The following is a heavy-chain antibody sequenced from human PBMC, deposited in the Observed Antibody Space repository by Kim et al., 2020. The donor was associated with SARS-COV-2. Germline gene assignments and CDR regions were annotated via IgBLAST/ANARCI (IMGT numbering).Heavy chain of an antibody. Sequence: GGSLRLSCEGSGFDFDTFAITWVRQAPGKGLEWVSRITVHNVVFYYANSVKGRFTASRDNSKAYLHMRGLRGEDTAIYYCAKGLQSHAYLVAMDVWGQGT. CDR2: ITVHNVVF. CDR1: GFDFDTFA. D-gene: IGHD3-16*01. V-gene: IGHV3-23*01. CDR3: AKGLQSHAYLVAMDV. J-gene: IGHJ6*02.